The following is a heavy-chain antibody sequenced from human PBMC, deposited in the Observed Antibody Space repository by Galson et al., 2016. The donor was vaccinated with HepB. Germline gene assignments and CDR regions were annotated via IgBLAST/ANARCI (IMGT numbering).Heavy chain of an antibody. CDR3: ARTWSGYQADS. V-gene: IGHV3-23*01. J-gene: IGHJ4*02. Sequence: SLRLSCAVTGFIYSNYAMSWVRQAPGKGLEWVSVMSGSGAITYYADSVKGRFTISRDNSKNMLYLQMNSLRAEDTAVYYCARTWSGYQADSWGQGTLVTVSS. CDR1: GFIYSNYA. D-gene: IGHD3-3*01. CDR2: MSGSGAIT.